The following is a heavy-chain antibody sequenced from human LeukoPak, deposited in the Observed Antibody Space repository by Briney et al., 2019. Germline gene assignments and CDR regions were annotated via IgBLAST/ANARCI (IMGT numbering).Heavy chain of an antibody. V-gene: IGHV4-39*07. Sequence: PSETLSLTCTVSGGSISSSSYYWGWIRQPPGKGLEWIGSIYYSGSTYYNPSLKSRVTISVDTSKNQFSLKLSSVTAADTAVYYCARDRKDYYDSSGYYLKRPGEPHAFDIWGQGTMVTVSS. J-gene: IGHJ3*02. CDR2: IYYSGST. D-gene: IGHD3-22*01. CDR3: ARDRKDYYDSSGYYLKRPGEPHAFDI. CDR1: GGSISSSSYY.